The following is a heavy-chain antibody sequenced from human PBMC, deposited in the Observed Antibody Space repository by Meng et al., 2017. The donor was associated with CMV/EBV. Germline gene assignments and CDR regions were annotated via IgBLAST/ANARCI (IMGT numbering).Heavy chain of an antibody. CDR3: ARLPPPPGYCSSTSCYNPQDAFDI. J-gene: IGHJ3*02. CDR2: IYYSGST. D-gene: IGHD2-2*02. Sequence: SETLSLTCTVSGGSISSSSYYWGWIRQPPGKGLEWIGSIYYSGSTYYNPSLKSRVTISVDTSKNQFSLKLSSVTAADTAVYYCARLPPPPGYCSSTSCYNPQDAFDIWGQGTMVTVSS. V-gene: IGHV4-39*07. CDR1: GGSISSSSYY.